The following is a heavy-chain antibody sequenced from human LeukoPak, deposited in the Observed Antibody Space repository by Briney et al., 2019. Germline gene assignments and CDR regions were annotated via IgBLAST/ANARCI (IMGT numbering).Heavy chain of an antibody. CDR2: ISSGSSSI. CDR3: TRGYGDWFDP. Sequence: SLRLSCAVSGFTFSNDGMNWVRQPPGKGLDRVSYISSGSSSIYYADSVKGRFTISRDNAQNSLYLQMNSLRDEDTAVYYCTRGYGDWFDPWGQGTLVTVSS. V-gene: IGHV3-48*02. J-gene: IGHJ5*02. CDR1: GFTFSNDG. D-gene: IGHD4-17*01.